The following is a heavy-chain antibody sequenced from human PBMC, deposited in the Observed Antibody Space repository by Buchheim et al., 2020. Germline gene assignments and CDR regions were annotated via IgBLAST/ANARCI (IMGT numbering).Heavy chain of an antibody. Sequence: QVQLVQSGAEVKKPGASVKVSCKASGYTFTSYYMHWVRQAPGQGLEWMGIINPSGGSTSYAQKFQGRVTMPRDTSTSTVYMELSSLRSEDTAVYYCAGEDTAMYYPYYYYYGMDVWGQGTT. V-gene: IGHV1-46*01. D-gene: IGHD5-18*01. J-gene: IGHJ6*02. CDR3: AGEDTAMYYPYYYYYGMDV. CDR1: GYTFTSYY. CDR2: INPSGGST.